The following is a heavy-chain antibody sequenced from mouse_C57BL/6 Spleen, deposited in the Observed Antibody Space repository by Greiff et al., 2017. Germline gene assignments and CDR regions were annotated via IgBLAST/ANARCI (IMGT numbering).Heavy chain of an antibody. CDR2: INPNNGGT. J-gene: IGHJ4*01. Sequence: EVQLQQSGPELVKPGASVKISCKASGYTFTDYYMNWVKQSHGKSLEWVGDINPNNGGTSYNQKFKGKATLTVDKSSSTTYMELRSLTSDDSAVYYCAPNYNDNRGYYAMDYWGQGTSVTVSS. D-gene: IGHD2-4*01. V-gene: IGHV1-26*01. CDR1: GYTFTDYY. CDR3: APNYNDNRGYYAMDY.